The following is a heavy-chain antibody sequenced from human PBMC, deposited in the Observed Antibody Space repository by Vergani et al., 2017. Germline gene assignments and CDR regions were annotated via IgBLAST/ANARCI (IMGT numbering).Heavy chain of an antibody. Sequence: QVQLVESGGGVVQPGRSLRLSCAASGFTFSSYGMHWVRQAPGKGLEWVAVISYDGSNKYYADSVKGRFTISRDNSKNTLYLQMNSLRAEDTAVYYCAKDFLSRGDPHAFDIWGQGTMVTVSS. CDR2: ISYDGSNK. J-gene: IGHJ3*02. CDR3: AKDFLSRGDPHAFDI. D-gene: IGHD4-17*01. CDR1: GFTFSSYG. V-gene: IGHV3-30*18.